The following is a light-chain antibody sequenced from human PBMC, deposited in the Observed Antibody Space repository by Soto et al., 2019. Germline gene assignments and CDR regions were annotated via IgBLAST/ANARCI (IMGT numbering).Light chain of an antibody. CDR3: GSWDSSLSAYV. CDR2: DDN. Sequence: QSVLTQPPSVSAAPGQKVTISCSGSSSNIGGNSVSWYQQLPGTAPKHLIYDDNKRPSGIPDRFSGSKSGTSATLGITGFQTGDEADYYCGSWDSSLSAYVFGTGTKV. V-gene: IGLV1-51*01. CDR1: SSNIGGNS. J-gene: IGLJ1*01.